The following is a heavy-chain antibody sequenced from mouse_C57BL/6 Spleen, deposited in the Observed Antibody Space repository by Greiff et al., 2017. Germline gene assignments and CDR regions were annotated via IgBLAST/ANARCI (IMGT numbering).Heavy chain of an antibody. Sequence: EVKLVESGTVLARPGASVKMSCKTSGYTFTSYWMHWVKQRPGQGLEWIGAIYPGNSDTSYNQKFKGKAKLTAVTSASTAYMELSSLTNEDSAVYYCTRNYGSSQSAWFAYWGQGTLVTVSA. CDR2: IYPGNSDT. D-gene: IGHD1-1*01. J-gene: IGHJ3*01. V-gene: IGHV1-5*01. CDR1: GYTFTSYW. CDR3: TRNYGSSQSAWFAY.